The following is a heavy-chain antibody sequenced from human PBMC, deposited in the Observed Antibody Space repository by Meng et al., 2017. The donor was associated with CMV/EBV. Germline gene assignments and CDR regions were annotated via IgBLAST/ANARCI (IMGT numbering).Heavy chain of an antibody. Sequence: ASVKVSCKASGYTFTGYYMHWVRQAPGQGLEWMGWINPNSGGTNYAQKFQGRVTMTRDTSISTAYMELSSLRSDDTAVYYCARDRSSSDSYNWFDPWGQGTLVTVSS. V-gene: IGHV1-2*02. D-gene: IGHD6-6*01. CDR3: ARDRSSSDSYNWFDP. J-gene: IGHJ5*02. CDR1: GYTFTGYY. CDR2: INPNSGGT.